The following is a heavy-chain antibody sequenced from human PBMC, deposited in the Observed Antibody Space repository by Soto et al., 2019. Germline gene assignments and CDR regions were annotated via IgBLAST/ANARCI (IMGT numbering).Heavy chain of an antibody. CDR2: VSGSGGST. J-gene: IGHJ6*02. CDR3: ARGSSGWYDGYYYYGMDV. CDR1: GFTFNNYA. Sequence: GGSLRLSCAASGFTFNNYAMSWVRQAPGKGLEWVSGVSGSGGSTFYADSVKGRFTISRDNSKNTLYLQMNSLRAEDTAVYYCARGSSGWYDGYYYYGMDVWGQGTLVTVSS. D-gene: IGHD6-19*01. V-gene: IGHV3-23*01.